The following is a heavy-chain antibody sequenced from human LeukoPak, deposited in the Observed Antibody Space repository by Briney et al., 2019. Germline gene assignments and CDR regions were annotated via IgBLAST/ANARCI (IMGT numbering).Heavy chain of an antibody. CDR2: IYYSGST. CDR1: GGSLSSYY. J-gene: IGHJ4*02. Sequence: PSETLSLTCTVSGGSLSSYYWSWIRQPPGKGLEWIGYIYYSGSTNYNPSLKSRVTISVDTSKNQFSLKLSSVTAADTAVYYCARDYWFGELFDYWGQGTLVTVSS. CDR3: ARDYWFGELFDY. D-gene: IGHD3-10*01. V-gene: IGHV4-59*12.